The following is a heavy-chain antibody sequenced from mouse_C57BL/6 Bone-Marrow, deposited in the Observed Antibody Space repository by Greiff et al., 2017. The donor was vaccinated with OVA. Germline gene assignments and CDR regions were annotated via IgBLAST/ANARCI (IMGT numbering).Heavy chain of an antibody. CDR2: IYPGDGDT. V-gene: IGHV1-82*01. J-gene: IGHJ4*01. Sequence: VKLQESGPELVKPGASVKISCKASGYAFSSSWMNWVKQWPGKGLEWIGRIYPGDGDTNYNGKFKGKATLTADKSSSTAYMQLSSLTSEDSAVYFCARRTYYAMDYWGQGTSVTVSS. CDR3: ARRTYYAMDY. CDR1: GYAFSSSW.